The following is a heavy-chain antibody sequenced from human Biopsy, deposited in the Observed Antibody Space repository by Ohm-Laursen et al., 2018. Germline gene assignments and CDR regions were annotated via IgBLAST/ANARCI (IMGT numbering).Heavy chain of an antibody. CDR2: IYFTGRT. V-gene: IGHV4-59*12. J-gene: IGHJ2*01. Sequence: PSETLSLTWAVYVGSFSGYYWSWIRQPPGKALEWIGYIYFTGRTSYNPSLKSRVTMSVNTSKKQFSLRPSSVTAADTAVYYCASAGYNPDWNFDLWGRGTRVTVSS. CDR3: ASAGYNPDWNFDL. CDR1: VGSFSGYY. D-gene: IGHD5-24*01.